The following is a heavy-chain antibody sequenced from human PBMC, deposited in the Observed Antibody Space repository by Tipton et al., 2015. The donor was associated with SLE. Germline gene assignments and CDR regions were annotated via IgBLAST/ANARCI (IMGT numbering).Heavy chain of an antibody. J-gene: IGHJ3*02. CDR1: DDSVSSAYY. D-gene: IGHD1-1*01. CDR3: AFQLGPGAFDI. CDR2: IYRTGTT. V-gene: IGHV4-38-2*02. Sequence: TLSLTCIVSDDSVSSAYYWAWIRQPPGKGLQWIACIYRTGTTYVNPSPKSRVTISVDTSKNQFSLKLSSVTAADTAVYYCAFQLGPGAFDIWGQGTMVTVSS.